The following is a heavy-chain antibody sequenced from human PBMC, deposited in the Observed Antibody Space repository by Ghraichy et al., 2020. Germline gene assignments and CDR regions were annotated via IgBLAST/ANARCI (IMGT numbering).Heavy chain of an antibody. CDR3: ARLRSGHGYSSGWYPLWSGGYFDY. CDR1: GGSFSGYY. D-gene: IGHD6-19*01. J-gene: IGHJ4*02. V-gene: IGHV4-34*01. Sequence: SETLSLTCAVYGGSFSGYYWSWIRQPPGKGLEWIGEINHSGSTNYNPSLKSRVTISVDTSKNQFSLKLSSVTAADTAVYYCARLRSGHGYSSGWYPLWSGGYFDYWGQGTLVTVSS. CDR2: INHSGST.